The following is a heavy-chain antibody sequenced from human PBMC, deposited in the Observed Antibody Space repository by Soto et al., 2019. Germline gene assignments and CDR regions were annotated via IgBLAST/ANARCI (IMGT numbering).Heavy chain of an antibody. Sequence: QITLKASGPTLVKPTQTLTLTCTFSGFSLNTSGMGVGWIRQSPGKDLEWLALIYLDEDKRYSPSLESRLTITTATAKNQEILTTTNMDPVDTATYYCAHMRITMILGAVYIHHWGQGTLVTVSS. CDR3: AHMRITMILGAVYIHH. V-gene: IGHV2-5*02. CDR2: IYLDEDK. J-gene: IGHJ1*01. CDR1: GFSLNTSGMG. D-gene: IGHD3-22*01.